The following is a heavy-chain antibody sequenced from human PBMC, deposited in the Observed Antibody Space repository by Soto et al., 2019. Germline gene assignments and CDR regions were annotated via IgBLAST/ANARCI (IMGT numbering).Heavy chain of an antibody. CDR1: GYTFTSYG. CDR2: INAGNGNT. J-gene: IGHJ6*02. V-gene: IGHV1-3*01. CDR3: AREDPYYYGMDV. Sequence: ASVKVSCKASGYTFTSYGIIWVRQAPGQRLEWMGWINAGNGNTKYSQKFQGRVTITRDTSASTAYMELSSLRSEDTAVYYCAREDPYYYGMDVWGQGTTVTVSS.